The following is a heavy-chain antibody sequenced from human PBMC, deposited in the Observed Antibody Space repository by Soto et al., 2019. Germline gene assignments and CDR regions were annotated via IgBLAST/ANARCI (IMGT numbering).Heavy chain of an antibody. J-gene: IGHJ2*01. Sequence: EVQLLESGGGLVQPGGSLRLSCAASGFTFSSYAMNWVRQAPGKGLEWVSLICGDGGSTYYADSVRGRFTISRDNSKNTLYLQMNSLRAEDTAIYYCAKAYSSIWSHWYFDLWGLGTLVTVSS. CDR2: ICGDGGST. D-gene: IGHD6-13*01. CDR3: AKAYSSIWSHWYFDL. V-gene: IGHV3-23*01. CDR1: GFTFSSYA.